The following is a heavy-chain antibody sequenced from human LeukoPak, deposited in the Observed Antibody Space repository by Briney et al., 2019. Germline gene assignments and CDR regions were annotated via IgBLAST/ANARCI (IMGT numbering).Heavy chain of an antibody. V-gene: IGHV3-74*01. CDR1: GFTFSSYW. Sequence: GGSLRLSCAASGFTFSSYWMHWVRQAPGKGLVWVSRINSDGSSTSYADSVKGRFTISRDNAKNTLYLQMNSLRAEDTAVYYCARDTIVVVPAANYYYYYYMDVWGKGTTVTISS. CDR2: INSDGSST. J-gene: IGHJ6*03. D-gene: IGHD2-2*01. CDR3: ARDTIVVVPAANYYYYYYMDV.